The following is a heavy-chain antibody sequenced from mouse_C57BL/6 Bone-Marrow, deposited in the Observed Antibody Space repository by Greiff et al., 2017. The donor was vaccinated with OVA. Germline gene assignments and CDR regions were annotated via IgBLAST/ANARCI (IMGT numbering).Heavy chain of an antibody. D-gene: IGHD1-1*01. Sequence: EVMLVESGGGLVQSGRSLRLSCATSGFTFSDFYMEWVRQAPGKGLEWIAASRNKANDYTTEYSASVKGRFIVSRDTSQSILYLQMNALRAEDTAIYYCARDAPYYGSSYSYAMDYWGQGTSVTVSS. CDR1: GFTFSDFY. J-gene: IGHJ4*01. CDR3: ARDAPYYGSSYSYAMDY. V-gene: IGHV7-1*01. CDR2: SRNKANDYTT.